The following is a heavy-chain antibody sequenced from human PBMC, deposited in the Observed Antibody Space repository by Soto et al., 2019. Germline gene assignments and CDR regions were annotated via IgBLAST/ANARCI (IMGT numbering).Heavy chain of an antibody. Sequence: EVQLMESGGGLVQPGGSLRLSCAASGFSYSRYAMSWVRQAPGKGLEWVSGVSGNGDTTNYADSVKGRFTISRDNSKNTVNLQMSSLRPEDAAVYYCVKGRGEGYCTGGSCTFDTWGQGTLVTVSS. CDR3: VKGRGEGYCTGGSCTFDT. CDR1: GFSYSRYA. CDR2: VSGNGDTT. J-gene: IGHJ4*02. V-gene: IGHV3-23*01. D-gene: IGHD2-8*02.